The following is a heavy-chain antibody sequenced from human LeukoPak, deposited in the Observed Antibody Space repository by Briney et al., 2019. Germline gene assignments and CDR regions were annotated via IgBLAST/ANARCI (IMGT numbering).Heavy chain of an antibody. Sequence: EASVKVSCKASGGTFSSYAISWVRQAPGQGLEWMGGIIPIFGTANYAQKFQGRVTITADESTSTAYMELSSLRSEDTAVYYCARSYQLLTGVYGYWGQGTLVTVSS. CDR1: GGTFSSYA. CDR2: IIPIFGTA. CDR3: ARSYQLLTGVYGY. J-gene: IGHJ4*02. V-gene: IGHV1-69*13. D-gene: IGHD2-2*01.